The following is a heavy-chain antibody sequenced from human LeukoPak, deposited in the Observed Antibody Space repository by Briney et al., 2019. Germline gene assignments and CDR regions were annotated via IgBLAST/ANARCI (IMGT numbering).Heavy chain of an antibody. CDR3: ARVYYDILTGYYSPFQH. J-gene: IGHJ1*01. CDR2: ISSSSSYI. D-gene: IGHD3-9*01. CDR1: GFTFSSYS. V-gene: IGHV3-21*01. Sequence: GGSPRLSCAASGFTFSSYSMNWVRQAPGKGLEWVSSISSSSSYIYYADSVKGRFTISRDNAKNSLYLQMNSLRAEDTAVYYCARVYYDILTGYYSPFQHWGQGTLVTVSS.